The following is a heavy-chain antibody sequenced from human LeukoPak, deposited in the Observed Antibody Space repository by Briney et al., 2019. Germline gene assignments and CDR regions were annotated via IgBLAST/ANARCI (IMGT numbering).Heavy chain of an antibody. V-gene: IGHV1-2*02. D-gene: IGHD5-24*01. CDR3: ARDLGDGYNYDY. CDR2: INPNSGGT. CDR1: GYTFTGYY. J-gene: IGHJ4*02. Sequence: ASVKVSCKASGYTFTGYYMHWVRQAPGQGLEWMGWINPNSGGTNYAQKFQGRVTMIRDTSISTAYMELSRLRSDDTAVYYCARDLGDGYNYDYWGQGTLVTVSS.